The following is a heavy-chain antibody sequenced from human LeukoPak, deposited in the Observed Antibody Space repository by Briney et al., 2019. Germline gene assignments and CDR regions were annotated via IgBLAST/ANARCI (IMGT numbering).Heavy chain of an antibody. CDR2: ISSSSSTM. D-gene: IGHD4-23*01. CDR1: GFTFSDNS. V-gene: IGHV3-48*04. J-gene: IGHJ4*02. Sequence: GGSLRLSCAASGFTFSDNSMNWVRQAPGKGLEWLSHISSSSSTMYYADSVKGRFTISRDSAKNSLYLQMNSLRAEDTAVYYCAREDYGGNFYFDYWGQGTLVTVSS. CDR3: AREDYGGNFYFDY.